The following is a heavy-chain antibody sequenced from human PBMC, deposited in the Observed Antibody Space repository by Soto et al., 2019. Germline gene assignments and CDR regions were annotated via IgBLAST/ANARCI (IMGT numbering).Heavy chain of an antibody. Sequence: ASVHVSCKACGYTFTGYYMHWVRQAPGQGLEWVGWINPNSGGTNYAQKFQGRVTMTRDTSISTAYMELSRLRSDDTAVYYCARSSYYDFWSGYSRPVYYYGMDVWGQGTTVTVSS. J-gene: IGHJ6*02. CDR1: GYTFTGYY. V-gene: IGHV1-2*02. D-gene: IGHD3-3*01. CDR3: ARSSYYDFWSGYSRPVYYYGMDV. CDR2: INPNSGGT.